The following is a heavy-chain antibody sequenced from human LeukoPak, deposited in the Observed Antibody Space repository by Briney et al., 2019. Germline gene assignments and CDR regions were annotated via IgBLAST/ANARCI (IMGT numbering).Heavy chain of an antibody. CDR3: ARGGGLDV. D-gene: IGHD3-16*01. J-gene: IGHJ6*02. V-gene: IGHV3-7*03. CDR1: GFTFSSYW. Sequence: PGGSLRLSCGASGFTFSSYWMNWARQAPGKGLEWVAGINHNGNVNYYVDSVKGRFTISRDNAKNSLYLQMSNLRAEDTAVYFCARGGGLDVWGQGATVTVSS. CDR2: INHNGNVN.